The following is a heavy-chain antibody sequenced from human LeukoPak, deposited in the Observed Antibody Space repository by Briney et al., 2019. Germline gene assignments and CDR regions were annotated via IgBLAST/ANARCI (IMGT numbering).Heavy chain of an antibody. J-gene: IGHJ4*02. V-gene: IGHV4-59*01. D-gene: IGHD3-3*01. Sequence: PSETLSLTCTVSGGSISSYYWSWIRQPPGKGLEWIGYIYYSGSTNHNPSLKSRVTISVDTSKNQFSLKLSSVTAADTAVYYCARGYYDSWSGYYNDYWGQGTLVTVSS. CDR1: GGSISSYY. CDR3: ARGYYDSWSGYYNDY. CDR2: IYYSGST.